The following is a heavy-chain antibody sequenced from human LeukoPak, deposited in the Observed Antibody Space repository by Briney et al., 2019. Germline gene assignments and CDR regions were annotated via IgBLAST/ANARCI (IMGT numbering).Heavy chain of an antibody. D-gene: IGHD3/OR15-3a*01. J-gene: IGHJ4*02. Sequence: ASVKVSCKVSGYTLTEMSIHWVRQAPGGALEWMGGFDPEDGETVYAPKFQGRVTLTRDTSISTAYMELSRLRSDDTAVYYCAKGTAMIYYFDYWGQGTLVTVSS. CDR2: FDPEDGET. V-gene: IGHV1-24*01. CDR1: GYTLTEMS. CDR3: AKGTAMIYYFDY.